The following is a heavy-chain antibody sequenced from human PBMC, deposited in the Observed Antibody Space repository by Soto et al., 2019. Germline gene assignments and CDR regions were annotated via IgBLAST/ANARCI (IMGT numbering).Heavy chain of an antibody. Sequence: QVQLVQSGAEVKKPGASVKVSCKASGYTFTSYGISWVRQAPGQGLEWMGWISAYNGNTNYAQKLQGRVTMTTDTSTSTAYMELRSLRSDDTAVYYCARDKKAPRSYYYYGMDVWGQGTTVTVSS. CDR1: GYTFTSYG. CDR2: ISAYNGNT. CDR3: ARDKKAPRSYYYYGMDV. J-gene: IGHJ6*02. V-gene: IGHV1-18*01.